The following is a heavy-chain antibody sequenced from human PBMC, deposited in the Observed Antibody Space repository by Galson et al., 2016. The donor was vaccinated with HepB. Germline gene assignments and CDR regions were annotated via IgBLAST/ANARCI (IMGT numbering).Heavy chain of an antibody. CDR2: IIPIFDTT. D-gene: IGHD3-22*01. Sequence: SVKVSCKASGGTFSRSGVSWLRQAPGQGLEWIGAIIPIFDTTSFPQKFQGRVTIVADESMSTVYMELSSLRSDDTAVYYCASDVVVIKVFYGMDVWGQGTTVTVSS. CDR1: GGTFSRSG. J-gene: IGHJ6*02. V-gene: IGHV1-69*13. CDR3: ASDVVVIKVFYGMDV.